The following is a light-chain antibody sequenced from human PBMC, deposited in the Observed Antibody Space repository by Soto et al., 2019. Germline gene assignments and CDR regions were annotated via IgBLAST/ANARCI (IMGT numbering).Light chain of an antibody. J-gene: IGKJ1*01. V-gene: IGKV3-20*01. CDR2: GAS. CDR3: QQYGSSPGT. Sequence: EIVLTQSPATLSVSPGDRATLSCRASQSIGSAIAWYHQRSGQAPRLLIFGASSRATGVPDRFSGSGSETDFTLTISGLEPEDFAVYYCQQYGSSPGTFGQGTKVDIK. CDR1: QSIGSA.